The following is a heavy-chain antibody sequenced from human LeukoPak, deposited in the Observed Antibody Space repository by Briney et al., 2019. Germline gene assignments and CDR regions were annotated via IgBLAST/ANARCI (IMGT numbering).Heavy chain of an antibody. CDR2: IKQDGSEK. Sequence: GGSLRLSCAASGFTFSRYWMTWVRQAPGKGLEWVANIKQDGSEKYSVDSVKGRFTISRDNAKNSLYLQMNSLRAEDSAVYYCARLPLTGSCYYQYHYYYYMDAWGKGTPVTGSS. CDR1: GFTFSRYW. V-gene: IGHV3-7*01. J-gene: IGHJ6*03. CDR3: ARLPLTGSCYYQYHYYYYMDA. D-gene: IGHD3-22*01.